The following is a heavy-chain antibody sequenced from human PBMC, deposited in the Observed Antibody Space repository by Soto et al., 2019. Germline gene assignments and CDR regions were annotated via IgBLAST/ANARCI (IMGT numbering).Heavy chain of an antibody. J-gene: IGHJ4*02. V-gene: IGHV3-30-3*01. CDR2: ISYDGSNK. CDR3: AGAWPRVVVVAATGY. CDR1: GFTFSSYA. D-gene: IGHD2-15*01. Sequence: QVQLVESGGGVVQPGRSLRLSCAASGFTFSSYAMHWVRQAPGKGLEWVAVISYDGSNKYYADSVKGRFTISRDNSKNPRYLQMNSVRDEDTAVCYCAGAWPRVVVVAATGYWGQGTLVTVSS.